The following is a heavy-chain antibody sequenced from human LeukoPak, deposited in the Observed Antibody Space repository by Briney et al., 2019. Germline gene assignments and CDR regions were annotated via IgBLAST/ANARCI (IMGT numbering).Heavy chain of an antibody. CDR3: ARGYFYVWGSYRSYREFDY. Sequence: ASVKVSCKASGYTFTSYAMNWVRQAPGQGLEWMGWINTNTGNPTYAQGFTGRFVFSLDTSVSTAYLQISSLKAEDTAVYYCARGYFYVWGSYRSYREFDYWGQGTLVTVSS. CDR1: GYTFTSYA. V-gene: IGHV7-4-1*02. J-gene: IGHJ4*02. D-gene: IGHD3-16*02. CDR2: INTNTGNP.